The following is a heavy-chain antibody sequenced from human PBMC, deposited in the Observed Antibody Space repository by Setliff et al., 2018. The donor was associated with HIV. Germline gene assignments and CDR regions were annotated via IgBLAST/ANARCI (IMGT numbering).Heavy chain of an antibody. J-gene: IGHJ4*02. CDR1: GLIVNRKW. D-gene: IGHD3-10*01. Sequence: PGGSLRLSCAASGLIVNRKWVGWARRAPGKGLEWVGRMKSMNDGGTTNYATPVIDRFTISRDDSNNTLHLQMNNLKTEDTGIYYCTWDLYGSGVYWGQGTLVTVSS. V-gene: IGHV3-15*01. CDR3: TWDLYGSGVY. CDR2: MKSMNDGGTT.